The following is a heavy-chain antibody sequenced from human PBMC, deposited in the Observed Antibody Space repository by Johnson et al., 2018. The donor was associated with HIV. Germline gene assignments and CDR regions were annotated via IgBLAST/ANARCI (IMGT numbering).Heavy chain of an antibody. J-gene: IGHJ3*02. CDR3: AKDLGGYSSGWYGDALDI. D-gene: IGHD6-19*01. Sequence: MQLVESGGGLVQPGGSLRLSCAASGFTFSSYWMSWVRQAPGKGLEWVSVIYSGGTTYHADSVKGRFIISRDNSKNTLYLQMRADDTAVYYCAKDLGGYSSGWYGDALDIWGQGTMVTVSS. CDR1: GFTFSSYW. V-gene: IGHV3-66*01. CDR2: IYSGGTT.